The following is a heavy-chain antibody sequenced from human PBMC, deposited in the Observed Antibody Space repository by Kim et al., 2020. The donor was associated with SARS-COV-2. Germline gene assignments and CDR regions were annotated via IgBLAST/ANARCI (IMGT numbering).Heavy chain of an antibody. V-gene: IGHV3-23*01. CDR3: AKVSGYCSSSNCYWFDF. J-gene: IGHJ4*02. Sequence: VTGRFTISRDNSKNTLYVQMNTLRAEDTAVYYCAKVSGYCSSSNCYWFDFWGQGTLVTVSS. D-gene: IGHD2-2*01.